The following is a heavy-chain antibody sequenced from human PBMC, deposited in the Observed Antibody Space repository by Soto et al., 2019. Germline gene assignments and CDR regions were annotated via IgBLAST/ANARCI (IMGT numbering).Heavy chain of an antibody. D-gene: IGHD2-8*01. CDR3: ARASYIVLMVYASYYFDY. J-gene: IGHJ4*02. Sequence: GASVKVSCKTSGGTFSSYAISWVRQAPGQGLEGMGGIIPIFGTANYAQKFQGRVTITADESTSTAYMELSSLRSEDTAVYYCARASYIVLMVYASYYFDYWGQGTLVTVSS. V-gene: IGHV1-69*13. CDR2: IIPIFGTA. CDR1: GGTFSSYA.